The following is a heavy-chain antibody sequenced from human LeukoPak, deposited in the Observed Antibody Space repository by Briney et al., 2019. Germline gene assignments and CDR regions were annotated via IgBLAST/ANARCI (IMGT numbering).Heavy chain of an antibody. Sequence: SSETLSLTCTVSGGSISSSSYYWGWIRQPPGKGLEWIGSIYYSGSTYYNPSLKSRVTISVDTSKNQFSLKLSSVTAADTAVYYCARGYSYGYWFDPWGQGTLVTVSS. J-gene: IGHJ5*02. V-gene: IGHV4-39*01. CDR2: IYYSGST. D-gene: IGHD5-18*01. CDR1: GGSISSSSYY. CDR3: ARGYSYGYWFDP.